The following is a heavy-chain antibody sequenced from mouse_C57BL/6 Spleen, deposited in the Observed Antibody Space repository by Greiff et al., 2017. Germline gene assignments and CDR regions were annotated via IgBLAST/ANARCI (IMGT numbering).Heavy chain of an antibody. V-gene: IGHV1-72*01. CDR1: GYTFTSYW. J-gene: IGHJ2*01. CDR3: ARDSNLGLFGY. Sequence: QVQLQQPGAELVKPGASVKLSCKASGYTFTSYWMHWVKQRPGRGLEWIGRIDPNSGGTKYNEKFKSKATLTVDKPSSTAYMQRSSLTSEDSAVYYCARDSNLGLFGYWGQGTTLTVSS. CDR2: IDPNSGGT. D-gene: IGHD2-5*01.